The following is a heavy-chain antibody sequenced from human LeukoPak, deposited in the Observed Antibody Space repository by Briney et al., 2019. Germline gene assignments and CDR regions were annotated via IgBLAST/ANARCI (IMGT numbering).Heavy chain of an antibody. D-gene: IGHD2-15*01. J-gene: IGHJ6*02. CDR3: ASLAWVHGYCSGGSCYPYGMDV. CDR1: GYTFTGYY. V-gene: IGHV1-2*02. Sequence: GASVKVSCKASGYTFTGYYMHWVRQAPGQGLEWMGWINPNSGGTNYAQKFQGRVTTTRDTSISTAYMELSRLRSDDTAVYYCASLAWVHGYCSGGSCYPYGMDVWGQGTTVTVSS. CDR2: INPNSGGT.